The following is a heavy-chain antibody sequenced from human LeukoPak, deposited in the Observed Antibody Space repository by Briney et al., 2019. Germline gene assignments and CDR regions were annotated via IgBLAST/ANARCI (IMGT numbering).Heavy chain of an antibody. CDR3: ARVWFGELSPYFDY. J-gene: IGHJ4*02. CDR2: ISGSGGST. CDR1: GFTFSSYA. D-gene: IGHD3-10*01. V-gene: IGHV3-23*01. Sequence: GGSLRLSCAASGFTFSSYAMSWVRQAPGKGLEWVSAISGSGGSTYYADSVKGRFTISRDNSKNTLYLQMNSLRAEDTAVYYCARVWFGELSPYFDYWGQGTLVTVSS.